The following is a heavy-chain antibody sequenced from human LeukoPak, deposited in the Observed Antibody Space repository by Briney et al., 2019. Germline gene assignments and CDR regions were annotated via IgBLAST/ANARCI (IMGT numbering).Heavy chain of an antibody. V-gene: IGHV3-48*02. J-gene: IGHJ6*02. CDR3: ARDYYGMDV. CDR1: GFTFRSHS. CDR2: ISSTSGTI. Sequence: PGGSLRLSCAASGFTFRSHSMSWVRQGPGKGLECVSYISSTSGTIYYADSVKGRFTISRDNAKNSLYLQMNSLREEDTAVYYCARDYYGMDVWGRGTTVTVSS.